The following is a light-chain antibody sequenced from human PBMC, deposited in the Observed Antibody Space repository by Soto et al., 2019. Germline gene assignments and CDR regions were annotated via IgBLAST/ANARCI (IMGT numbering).Light chain of an antibody. Sequence: EIVMTQSPATLSVFPGERSTLSCRASQSVSSSLAWYQQKPGQAPRLXXYDASSRATGIPARFSGSGSGTDFTLTISSLEPEDFAVYYCQQRSNWPPITFGQGTRLDIK. J-gene: IGKJ5*01. CDR3: QQRSNWPPIT. CDR2: DAS. CDR1: QSVSSS. V-gene: IGKV3-11*01.